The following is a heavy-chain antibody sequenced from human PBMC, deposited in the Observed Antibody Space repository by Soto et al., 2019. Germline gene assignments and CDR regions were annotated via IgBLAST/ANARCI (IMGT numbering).Heavy chain of an antibody. V-gene: IGHV3-23*01. CDR2: ISGSGGST. CDR3: AKKEGNDYSNYASNEYYYGMDV. J-gene: IGHJ6*02. D-gene: IGHD4-4*01. CDR1: GFTFSSYA. Sequence: PGGSLRLSCAASGFTFSSYAMSWVRQAPGKGLEWVSAISGSGGSTYYADSVKGRFTISRDNSKNTLYLQMNSLRAEDTAVYYCAKKEGNDYSNYASNEYYYGMDVWGQGTTVTVSS.